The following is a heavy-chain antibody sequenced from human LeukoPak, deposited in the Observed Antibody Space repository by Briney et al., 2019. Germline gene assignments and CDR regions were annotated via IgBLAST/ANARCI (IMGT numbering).Heavy chain of an antibody. Sequence: SETLSLTCAVYGGSFSGDFWSWIRQSPGKGLEWIGEINRGGSTTYNPSLQSRVTMSVDTSTNQISLKMTSVTAADTAVYYCAKESGLWFGTQGYYHYMDVWGKGTTVTISS. CDR3: AKESGLWFGTQGYYHYMDV. CDR1: GGSFSGDF. CDR2: INRGGST. J-gene: IGHJ6*03. D-gene: IGHD3-10*01. V-gene: IGHV4-34*01.